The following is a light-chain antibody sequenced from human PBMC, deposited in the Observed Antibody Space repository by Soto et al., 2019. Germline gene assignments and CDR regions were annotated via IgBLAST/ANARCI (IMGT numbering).Light chain of an antibody. CDR3: QQSSITPRS. Sequence: DIRLTQFPSSLSASVGDRVTISCRASQSISTYLMWYQQKPGKAPNLLIYGASGLQNGVPSRFTGSGYGTEFTLTITGLQPEDFGTYYCQQSSITPRSFGQGTKVEIK. J-gene: IGKJ1*01. V-gene: IGKV1-39*01. CDR2: GAS. CDR1: QSISTY.